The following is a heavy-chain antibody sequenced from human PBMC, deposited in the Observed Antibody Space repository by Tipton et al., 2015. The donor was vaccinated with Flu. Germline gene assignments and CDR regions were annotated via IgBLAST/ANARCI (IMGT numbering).Heavy chain of an antibody. Sequence: TLSLTCSVSGASISSGGYYWSWIRQHPGKGLEWIGYIHYSGSTYYNPSFRSRIAISVDTSKNHFFLNLTSLTAADTAVYFCARDEDTSMVTDWGQGMLVTVSS. CDR3: ARDEDTSMVTD. D-gene: IGHD5-18*01. CDR2: IHYSGST. V-gene: IGHV4-31*03. CDR1: GASISSGGYY. J-gene: IGHJ4*01.